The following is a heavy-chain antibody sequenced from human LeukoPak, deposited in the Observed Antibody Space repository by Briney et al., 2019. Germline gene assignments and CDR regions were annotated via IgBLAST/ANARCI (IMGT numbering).Heavy chain of an antibody. V-gene: IGHV3-74*01. CDR3: SRGTPVAGASYHGMDV. Sequence: GGSLRLSCVASGFTFSTYWMHWVRQAPGKGPVWVSRIKRDGRSTSYGDSVKGRSTISRDNAKNTLYLQMNSLRAEDTALYYCSRGTPVAGASYHGMDVWGQGTTVTVSS. CDR2: IKRDGRST. CDR1: GFTFSTYW. D-gene: IGHD6-19*01. J-gene: IGHJ6*02.